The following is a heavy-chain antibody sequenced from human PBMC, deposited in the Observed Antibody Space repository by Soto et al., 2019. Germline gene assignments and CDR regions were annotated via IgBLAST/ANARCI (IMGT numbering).Heavy chain of an antibody. V-gene: IGHV4-34*01. Sequence: KPSETLSLTCAVYGGSFSGYYWSWIRQPPGKGLEWIGEINHSGSTNYNPSLKSRVTISVDTSKNQFSLKLSSVTAADTAVYYCARSPAGYCSSTSCYFLVRGVRYFDYWGQGTLVTVSS. D-gene: IGHD2-2*01. CDR3: ARSPAGYCSSTSCYFLVRGVRYFDY. CDR2: INHSGST. CDR1: GGSFSGYY. J-gene: IGHJ4*02.